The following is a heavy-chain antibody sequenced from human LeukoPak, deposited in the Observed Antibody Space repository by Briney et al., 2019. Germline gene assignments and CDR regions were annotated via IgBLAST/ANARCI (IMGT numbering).Heavy chain of an antibody. CDR2: INHSGST. J-gene: IGHJ4*02. CDR1: GGSFSGYY. CDR3: ARGRSRAVVKRYYFDN. V-gene: IGHV4-34*01. D-gene: IGHD4-23*01. Sequence: NPSETLSLTCAVYGGSFSGYYWSWIRQPPGKGLEWIGEINHSGSTNYNPSLKSRVTISVDTSKNQFSLKLSSVTAADTAVYYCARGRSRAVVKRYYFDNWGQGTLVTVSS.